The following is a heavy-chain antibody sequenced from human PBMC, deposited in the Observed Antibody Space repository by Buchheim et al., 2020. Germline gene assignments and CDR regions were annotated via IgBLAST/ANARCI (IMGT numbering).Heavy chain of an antibody. Sequence: QVQLVQSGAEVKKPGASVKVSCKASGYTFTGYYMHWVRQAPGQGLEWMGRINPNSGGTNYAQKFQGRVTMTRNTSISTAYMELSSLRSEDTAVYYCARASSDYYDSSGYYYVANDAFDIWGQGT. CDR1: GYTFTGYY. V-gene: IGHV1-2*06. J-gene: IGHJ3*02. CDR2: INPNSGGT. CDR3: ARASSDYYDSSGYYYVANDAFDI. D-gene: IGHD3-22*01.